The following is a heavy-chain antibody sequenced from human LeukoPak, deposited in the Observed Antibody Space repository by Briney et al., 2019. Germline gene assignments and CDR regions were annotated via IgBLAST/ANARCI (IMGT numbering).Heavy chain of an antibody. D-gene: IGHD2-8*01. Sequence: SETLSLTCTVSGGSISSYYSSWIRQPPGKGLEWIGYIYYSGSTNYNPSLKSRVTISVDTSKNQFSLKLSSVTAADTAVYYCARVRTNDHGMDVWGQGTTVSVSS. CDR3: ARVRTNDHGMDV. CDR1: GGSISSYY. V-gene: IGHV4-59*01. J-gene: IGHJ6*02. CDR2: IYYSGST.